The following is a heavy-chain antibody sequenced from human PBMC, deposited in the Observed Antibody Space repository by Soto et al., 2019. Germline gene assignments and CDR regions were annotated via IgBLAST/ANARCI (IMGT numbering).Heavy chain of an antibody. V-gene: IGHV4-34*01. CDR1: GGASSGYY. J-gene: IGHJ4*02. CDR2: INHSGST. Sequence: PSETLSLTCAVYGGASSGYYWSWIRQPPGKGLEWIGEINHSGSTNYNPSLKSRVTISVDTSKNQFSLKLSSVTAADTAVYYCARGRLRYFDWLPDTWGQGTLVTVSS. D-gene: IGHD3-9*01. CDR3: ARGRLRYFDWLPDT.